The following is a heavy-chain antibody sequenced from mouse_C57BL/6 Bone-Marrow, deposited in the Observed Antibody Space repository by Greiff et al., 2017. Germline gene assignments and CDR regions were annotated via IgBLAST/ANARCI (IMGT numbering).Heavy chain of an antibody. D-gene: IGHD3-2*02. V-gene: IGHV5-4*03. J-gene: IGHJ3*01. CDR3: ARDSSGL. CDR2: ISDGGSYT. CDR1: GFTFSSYA. Sequence: EVKLVESGGGLVKPGGSLKLSCAASGFTFSSYAMSWVRQTPEKRLEWVATISDGGSYTYYPDNVKGRFTISRDNAKNNLYLQMSHLKSEDTAMYYCARDSSGLWGQGTLVTVSA.